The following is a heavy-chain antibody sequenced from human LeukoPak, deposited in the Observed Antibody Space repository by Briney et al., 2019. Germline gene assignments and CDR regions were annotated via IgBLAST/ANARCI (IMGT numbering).Heavy chain of an antibody. CDR3: AREIGFWSGYYYIRYFQH. D-gene: IGHD3-3*01. Sequence: SETLSLTCTVSGGSIGSSSYYWGWIRQPPGKGLEWIGSIYYSGSTYYNPSLKSRVTISVDTSKNQFSLKLSSVTAADTAVYYCAREIGFWSGYYYIRYFQHWGQGTLVTVSS. CDR2: IYYSGST. J-gene: IGHJ1*01. CDR1: GGSIGSSSYY. V-gene: IGHV4-39*07.